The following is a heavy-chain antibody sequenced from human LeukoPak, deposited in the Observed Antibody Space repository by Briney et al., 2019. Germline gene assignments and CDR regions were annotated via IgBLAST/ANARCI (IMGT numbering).Heavy chain of an antibody. V-gene: IGHV1-3*01. CDR2: TNVGNDYT. CDR1: GYTFTHYA. CDR3: AGDDFSTYPGLNYFDY. J-gene: IGHJ4*02. Sequence: ASVKVSCKASGYTFTHYAVHWVRQAPGQRLEWMGWTNVGNDYTESSQKFQDRLTITSDRAATTVYMELSSLRSEDTAVYYCAGDDFSTYPGLNYFDYWGQGSLVTVSS. D-gene: IGHD4-11*01.